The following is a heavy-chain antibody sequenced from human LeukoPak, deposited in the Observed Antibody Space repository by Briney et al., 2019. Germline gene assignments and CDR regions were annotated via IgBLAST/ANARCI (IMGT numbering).Heavy chain of an antibody. CDR3: AREMATIFDY. D-gene: IGHD5-24*01. V-gene: IGHV3-53*01. J-gene: IGHJ4*02. Sequence: GGSLRLSCAASGFTVSSNYTSWVRQAPGKGLEWVSVIYSGGSTYYADSVKGRFTISRDNSKNTLYLQMNSLRAEDTAVYYCAREMATIFDYWGQGTLVTVSS. CDR1: GFTVSSNY. CDR2: IYSGGST.